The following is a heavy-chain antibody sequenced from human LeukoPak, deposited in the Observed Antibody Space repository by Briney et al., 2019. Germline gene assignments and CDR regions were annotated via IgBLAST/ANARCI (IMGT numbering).Heavy chain of an antibody. CDR2: ISYDGSNK. Sequence: PGRSLRLSCAASGFTFSSYAMHWVRQAPGKGLEWVAVISYDGSNKYYADFVKGRFTISRDNSKNTLYLQMNSLRAEDTAVYYCARDQRWLQLHYYYYGMDVWGQGTTVTVSS. V-gene: IGHV3-30-3*01. D-gene: IGHD5-24*01. CDR3: ARDQRWLQLHYYYYGMDV. CDR1: GFTFSSYA. J-gene: IGHJ6*02.